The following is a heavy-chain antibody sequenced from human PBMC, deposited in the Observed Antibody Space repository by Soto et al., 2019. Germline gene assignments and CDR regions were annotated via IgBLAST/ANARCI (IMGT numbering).Heavy chain of an antibody. CDR2: IYYSGST. D-gene: IGHD2-2*01. V-gene: IGHV4-39*01. J-gene: IGHJ6*03. CDR1: GGSFSSSSCY. Sequence: SVTMSVTCSVAGGSFSSSSCYWGWIRQPPGKGLEWIGSIYYSGSTYYNPSLKSRFTISVDTSKNQFSLKLSSVTAVDTAVYYCVGSIVVVPAARGYYYYYMGVWGKGTTVTVSS. CDR3: VGSIVVVPAARGYYYYYMGV.